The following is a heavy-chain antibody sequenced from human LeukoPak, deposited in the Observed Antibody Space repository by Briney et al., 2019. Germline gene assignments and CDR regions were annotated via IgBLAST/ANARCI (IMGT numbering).Heavy chain of an antibody. V-gene: IGHV3-33*06. J-gene: IGHJ4*02. Sequence: GGSLRLSCAASGFTFSSYGMHWVRQAPGKGLEWVAVIWYDGSNKYYADSVKGRFTISRDNFKNTLYLQMNRLRAEDTAVYYCAKLRGRYGDYGYYFDYWGQGTLVTVSS. CDR2: IWYDGSNK. CDR1: GFTFSSYG. D-gene: IGHD4-17*01. CDR3: AKLRGRYGDYGYYFDY.